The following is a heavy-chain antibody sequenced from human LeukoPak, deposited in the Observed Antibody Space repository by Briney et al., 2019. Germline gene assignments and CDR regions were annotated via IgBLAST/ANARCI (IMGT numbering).Heavy chain of an antibody. CDR1: GYSISSGYY. CDR3: ARVFSGVRGVVIPYYFDY. CDR2: IYTSGST. Sequence: PSETLSLTCAVSGYSISSGYYWGWIRQPAGKGLEWIGRIYTSGSTNYNPSLKSRVTMSVDTSKNQFSLKLSSVTAADTAVYYCARVFSGVRGVVIPYYFDYWGQGTLVTVSS. J-gene: IGHJ4*02. D-gene: IGHD3-3*01. V-gene: IGHV4-4*07.